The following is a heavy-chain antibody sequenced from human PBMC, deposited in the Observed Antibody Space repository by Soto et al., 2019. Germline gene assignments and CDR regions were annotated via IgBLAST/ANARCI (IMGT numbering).Heavy chain of an antibody. CDR2: IIPIFGTA. D-gene: IGHD3-22*01. J-gene: IGHJ5*02. CDR1: GGTFSSYA. V-gene: IGHV1-69*01. Sequence: QVQLVQSGAEVKKPGSSVKVSCKASGGTFSSYAISWVRQAPGQGLEWMGGIIPIFGTANYAQKFQGRVTITADESTSTAYMELSSLRSEDTAVYYCARSPPLYDSSGYYYYWFDPWGQGTLVTVSS. CDR3: ARSPPLYDSSGYYYYWFDP.